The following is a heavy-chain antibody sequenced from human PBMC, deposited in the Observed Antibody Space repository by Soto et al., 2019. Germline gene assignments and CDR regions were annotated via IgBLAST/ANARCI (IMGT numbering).Heavy chain of an antibody. J-gene: IGHJ6*02. CDR2: ITPNVAEA. CDR3: AKGSYYDASSAYDTPGLYYTFFGLDV. CDR1: GGTFNNYA. Sequence: QFQLVQSGAEVKKPGSSVKVSCKASGGTFNNYAISWVRQAPGQGLEWVGGITPNVAEANYAQKFQGRVTIAADESAGTADIELSRLRFEDTAVYYCAKGSYYDASSAYDTPGLYYTFFGLDVWGQGTTVTVSS. D-gene: IGHD3-22*01. V-gene: IGHV1-69*12.